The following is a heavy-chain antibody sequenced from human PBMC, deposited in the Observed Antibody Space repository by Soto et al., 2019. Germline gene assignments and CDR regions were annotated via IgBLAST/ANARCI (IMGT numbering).Heavy chain of an antibody. CDR2: ISKDSGRAT. J-gene: IGHJ6*02. V-gene: IGHV3-48*01. D-gene: IGHD3-16*01. CDR3: ARDLWGGEISAGMDV. Sequence: GGSLRLSCAASGFTFSRYWMSWVRQAPGKGLEWISYISKDSGRATRYADSVKGRFTISRENAKNSLYLQMNSLRAGDTAVYYCARDLWGGEISAGMDVWGQGTTVTVSS. CDR1: GFTFSRYW.